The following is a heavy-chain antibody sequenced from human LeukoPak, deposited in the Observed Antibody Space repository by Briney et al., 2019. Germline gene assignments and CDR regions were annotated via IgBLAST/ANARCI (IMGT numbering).Heavy chain of an antibody. V-gene: IGHV4-59*01. D-gene: IGHD5-18*01. CDR1: GGSISSYY. Sequence: PSETLSLTCTVSGGSISSYYWSWIRQPPGKGLEWIGYIYYSGSTNYNPSLKSRVTISVDTSKNQFSLKLSSVTAADTAVYYCARDRGISGYSYGYENWFDPWGQGTLVTVSP. J-gene: IGHJ5*02. CDR3: ARDRGISGYSYGYENWFDP. CDR2: IYYSGST.